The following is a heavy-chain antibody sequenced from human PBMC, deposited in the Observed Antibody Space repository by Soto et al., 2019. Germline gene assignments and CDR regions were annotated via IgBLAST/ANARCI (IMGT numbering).Heavy chain of an antibody. D-gene: IGHD6-19*01. J-gene: IGHJ4*02. CDR1: GFTFSDYA. Sequence: GGSLRLSCAASGFTFSDYATHWVRQAPGKGLEWVAVVSHDGRNTHYADSVKGRFTISRDSSKNTVSLEMTSLRAEDTAVYYCTKGGRQWLVTSDFNYWGQGALVTVS. V-gene: IGHV3-30*18. CDR2: VSHDGRNT. CDR3: TKGGRQWLVTSDFNY.